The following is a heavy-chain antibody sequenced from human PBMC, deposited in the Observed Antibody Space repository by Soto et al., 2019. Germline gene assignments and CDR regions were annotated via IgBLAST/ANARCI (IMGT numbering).Heavy chain of an antibody. CDR1: GFTFSSYG. J-gene: IGHJ6*02. CDR3: AKERNGSVYYYYGMDV. V-gene: IGHV3-30*18. D-gene: IGHD2-15*01. Sequence: HPGGSLRLSCAASGFTFSSYGMHWVRQAPGKGLEWVAVISYDGSNKYYADSVKGRFTISRDNSKNTLYLQMNSLRAEDTAVYYCAKERNGSVYYYYGMDVWGQGTTVTVAS. CDR2: ISYDGSNK.